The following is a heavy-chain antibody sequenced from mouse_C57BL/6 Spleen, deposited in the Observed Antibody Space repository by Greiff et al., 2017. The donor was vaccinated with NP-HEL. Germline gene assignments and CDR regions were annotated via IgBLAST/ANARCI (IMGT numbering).Heavy chain of an antibody. D-gene: IGHD1-1*01. CDR3: TRGGGSSLAWFAY. V-gene: IGHV1-15*01. CDR1: GYTFTDYE. Sequence: VKLVESGAELVRPGASVTLSCKASGYTFTDYEMHWVKQTPVHGLEWIGAIDPETGGTAYNQKFKGKAILTADKSSSTAYMELRSLTSEDSAVYYCTRGGGSSLAWFAYWGQGTLVTVSA. J-gene: IGHJ3*01. CDR2: IDPETGGT.